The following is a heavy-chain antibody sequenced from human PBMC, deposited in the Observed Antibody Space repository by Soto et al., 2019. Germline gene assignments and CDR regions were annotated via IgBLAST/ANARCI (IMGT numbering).Heavy chain of an antibody. CDR3: ARDLSPYYYDSSPYGMDV. D-gene: IGHD3-22*01. J-gene: IGHJ6*02. CDR1: GFTFSSYG. Sequence: GGSLRLSCAASGFTFSSYGLHWVRQAPGKGLEWVAVIWYDGSNKYYADSVKGRFTISGDNSKNTLYLQMNSLRAEDTAVYYCARDLSPYYYDSSPYGMDVWGQGTTVTVSS. V-gene: IGHV3-33*01. CDR2: IWYDGSNK.